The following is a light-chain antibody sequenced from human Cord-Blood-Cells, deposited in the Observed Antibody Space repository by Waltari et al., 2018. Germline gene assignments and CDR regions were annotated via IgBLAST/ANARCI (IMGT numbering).Light chain of an antibody. J-gene: IGKJ1*01. Sequence: EIVLTQSPATLSLSPGERATLSCSASQSVSSYLAWYQQQPGQAPRLLIYDASNTATGIPARFSGSGSGTDFTLTISSLEPEDFAVDYSQQGSNWLWTFGQG. CDR1: QSVSSY. CDR2: DAS. V-gene: IGKV3-11*01. CDR3: QQGSNWLWT.